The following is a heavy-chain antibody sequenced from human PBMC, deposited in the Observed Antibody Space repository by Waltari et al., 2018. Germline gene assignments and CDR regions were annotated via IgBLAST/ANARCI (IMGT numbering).Heavy chain of an antibody. CDR2: SYHSGST. J-gene: IGHJ3*02. V-gene: IGHV4-38-2*01. CDR1: GYSISSGYY. Sequence: QVQLQESGPGLVKPSETLSLTCAVSGYSISSGYYWGWIRQPPGKGLEWIGSSYHSGSTYYNPSLKSRVTISVDTSKNQFSLKLSSVTAADTAVYYCARIYGSGSADDAFDIWGQGTMVTVSS. D-gene: IGHD3-10*01. CDR3: ARIYGSGSADDAFDI.